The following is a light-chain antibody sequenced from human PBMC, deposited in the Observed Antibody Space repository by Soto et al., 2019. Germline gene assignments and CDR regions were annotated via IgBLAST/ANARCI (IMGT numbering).Light chain of an antibody. J-gene: IGLJ2*01. Sequence: QSVLTQPPSVSAAPGQRVTISCSGSTSNIGKSYVSWFQHLPGTAPKLLIYDNNKRPSGIADRISGSKSGTSATLDIIGVQAGDEADSNCGTWDRSLGAVFGGGTQLTVL. V-gene: IGLV1-51*01. CDR2: DNN. CDR3: GTWDRSLGAV. CDR1: TSNIGKSY.